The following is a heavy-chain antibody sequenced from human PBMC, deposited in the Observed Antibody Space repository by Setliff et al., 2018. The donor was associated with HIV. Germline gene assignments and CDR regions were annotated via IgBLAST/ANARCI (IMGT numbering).Heavy chain of an antibody. Sequence: ASVKVSCKASGYTFTGHYLHWVRQAPGQGLEWLGWVNPNSGDAIYSQKFQGRVTFTRDTSASAAYMDLSSLRSEDTAVYYCARDGDSSGWYGYYYYMDVWGKGTTVTVS. V-gene: IGHV1-2*02. J-gene: IGHJ6*03. CDR1: GYTFTGHY. CDR2: VNPNSGDA. CDR3: ARDGDSSGWYGYYYYMDV. D-gene: IGHD6-19*01.